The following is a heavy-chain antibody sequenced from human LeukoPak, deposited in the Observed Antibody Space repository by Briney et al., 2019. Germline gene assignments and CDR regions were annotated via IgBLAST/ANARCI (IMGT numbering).Heavy chain of an antibody. D-gene: IGHD1-1*01. CDR1: GFTFSSYE. CDR2: IYGGGDT. Sequence: GGSLRLSCAASGFTFSSYEMNWVRQAPGKGLEWVSVIYGGGDTHYADSVRGRFTISRHTSDNTLYLQMNSLRTEDTAVYYCARATVATGTLWFDTWGQGTLVTVSS. CDR3: ARATVATGTLWFDT. V-gene: IGHV3-53*04. J-gene: IGHJ5*02.